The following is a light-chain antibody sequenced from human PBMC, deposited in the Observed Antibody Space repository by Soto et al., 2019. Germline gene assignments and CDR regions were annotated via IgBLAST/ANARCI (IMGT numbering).Light chain of an antibody. Sequence: QSALTQPRSVSGSPGQSVSISCTGATSDVGGYNYVSWCQQHPGKAPKLMIYDVSKRPSGVPDRFSGSKSGNTASLTISGLQAEDEADYYCCSYAGGYAFVFGTGTKLTVL. CDR2: DVS. J-gene: IGLJ1*01. CDR3: CSYAGGYAFV. V-gene: IGLV2-11*01. CDR1: TSDVGGYNY.